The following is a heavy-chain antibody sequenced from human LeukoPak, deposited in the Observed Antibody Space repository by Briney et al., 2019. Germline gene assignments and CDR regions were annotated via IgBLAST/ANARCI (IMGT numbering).Heavy chain of an antibody. CDR2: ISSSSSYI. D-gene: IGHD3-10*01. CDR3: ARDVRDYYGSRRMDV. V-gene: IGHV3-21*01. J-gene: IGHJ6*03. Sequence: GGSLRLSCAASGFTFSSYSMNWVRQAPGKGLEWVSSISSSSSYIYYADSVKGRFTISRDNAKNSLYLQMNSLRAEDTAVYYCARDVRDYYGSRRMDVWGKGTTVTVSS. CDR1: GFTFSSYS.